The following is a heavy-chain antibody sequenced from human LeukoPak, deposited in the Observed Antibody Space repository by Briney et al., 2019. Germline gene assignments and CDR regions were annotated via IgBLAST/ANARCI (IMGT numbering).Heavy chain of an antibody. CDR1: GGTFSSYA. CDR3: ARDYDSSGYASY. CDR2: ISAYNGNT. D-gene: IGHD3-22*01. V-gene: IGHV1-18*01. Sequence: GSSVKVSCKASGGTFSSYAISWVRQAPGQGLEWMGWISAYNGNTNYAQKLQGRVTMTTDTSTSTAYMELRSLRSDDTAVYYCARDYDSSGYASYWGQGTLVTVSS. J-gene: IGHJ4*02.